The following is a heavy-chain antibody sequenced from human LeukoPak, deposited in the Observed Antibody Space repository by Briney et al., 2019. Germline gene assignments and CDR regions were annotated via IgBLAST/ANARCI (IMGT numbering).Heavy chain of an antibody. CDR1: GFTFRNYA. V-gene: IGHV3-23*01. J-gene: IGHJ4*02. D-gene: IGHD5-18*01. CDR3: AKVGSYGFKYFDY. Sequence: GGSLRLSCAASGFTFRNYAMTWVRRAPGKGLEWVSDISGSGDTTYYADSVKGRFTISRDSSTNTLYLQMNSLRAEDTAVYFCAKVGSYGFKYFDYWGRGTLVTVSS. CDR2: ISGSGDTT.